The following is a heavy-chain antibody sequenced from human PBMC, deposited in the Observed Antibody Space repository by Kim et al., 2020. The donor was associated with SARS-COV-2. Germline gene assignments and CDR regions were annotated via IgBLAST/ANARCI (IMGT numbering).Heavy chain of an antibody. CDR2: IYYSGST. CDR3: ARERYTTAFDI. CDR1: GGSISSYY. D-gene: IGHD5-18*01. V-gene: IGHV4-59*01. Sequence: SETLSLTCTVSGGSISSYYWSWIRQPPGKGLEWIGYIYYSGSTNYNPSLKSRVTISVDTSKNQFSLKLSSVTAADTAVYYCARERYTTAFDIWGQGTMVTVSS. J-gene: IGHJ3*02.